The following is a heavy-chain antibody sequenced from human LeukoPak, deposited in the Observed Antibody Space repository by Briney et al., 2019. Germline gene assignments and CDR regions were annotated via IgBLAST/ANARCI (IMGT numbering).Heavy chain of an antibody. V-gene: IGHV4-61*01. CDR2: IHYSGST. J-gene: IGHJ5*02. CDR1: GGSINSSSYY. Sequence: PSETLSLTCTVSGGSINSSSYYWGWIRQPPGKGLEWIGYIHYSGSTNYNPSLKSRVTMSLDTSKNQFYLKLSSVTAADTAVYYCARDLEEREKGARPFDPWGQGTLVTVSS. D-gene: IGHD1-26*01. CDR3: ARDLEEREKGARPFDP.